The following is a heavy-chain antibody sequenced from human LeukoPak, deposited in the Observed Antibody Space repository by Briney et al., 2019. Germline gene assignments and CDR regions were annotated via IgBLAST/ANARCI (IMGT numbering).Heavy chain of an antibody. CDR3: ARGIHALAY. Sequence: GGSLRLSCAASGFRFSSFSMNWVREAPGKGLEWVASISSTGGQIFYADSVEGRFTISRDNGKNLLYLQMSSLRGEDTAVYYCARGIHALAYWGQGTLVAVSS. D-gene: IGHD3-16*01. CDR1: GFRFSSFS. J-gene: IGHJ4*02. V-gene: IGHV3-21*06. CDR2: ISSTGGQI.